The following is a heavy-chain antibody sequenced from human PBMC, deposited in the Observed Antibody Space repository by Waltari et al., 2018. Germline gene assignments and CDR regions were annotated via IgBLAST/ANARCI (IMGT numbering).Heavy chain of an antibody. CDR3: AREGITMIVVRAFDI. V-gene: IGHV4-4*07. CDR2: IYTSGST. Sequence: QVQLQESGPGLVKPSETLSLTCTVSGGSISSYYWSWIRQPAQKGLEWIGRIYTSGSTNYNPSLKSRVTMSVDTSKNQFSLKLSSVTAADTAVYYCAREGITMIVVRAFDIWGQGTMVTVSS. CDR1: GGSISSYY. J-gene: IGHJ3*02. D-gene: IGHD3-22*01.